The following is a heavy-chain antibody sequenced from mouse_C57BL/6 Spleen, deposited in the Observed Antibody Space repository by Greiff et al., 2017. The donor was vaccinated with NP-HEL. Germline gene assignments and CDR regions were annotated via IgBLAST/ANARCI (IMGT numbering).Heavy chain of an antibody. CDR3: AHYYGSSPYYYAMDY. CDR1: GYAFSSSW. J-gene: IGHJ4*01. D-gene: IGHD1-1*01. V-gene: IGHV1-82*01. Sequence: QVQLKQSGPELVKPGASVKISCKASGYAFSSSWMNWVKQRPGKGLEWIGRIYPGDGDTNYNGKFKGKATLTADKSSSTAYMQLSSLTSEDSAVYFCAHYYGSSPYYYAMDYWGQGTSVTVSS. CDR2: IYPGDGDT.